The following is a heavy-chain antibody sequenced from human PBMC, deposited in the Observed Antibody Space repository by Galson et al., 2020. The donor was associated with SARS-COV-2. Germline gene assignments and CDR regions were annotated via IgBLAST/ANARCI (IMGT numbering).Heavy chain of an antibody. CDR1: GYTLTELS. Sequence: ASVKVSCKVSGYTLTELSMHWVRQAPGKGLEWMGGFDPEDGETIYAQKFQGRVTMTEDTSTDTAYMELSSLRSEDTAVYYCATAPVVPAAIGWFDPWGQGTLVTVSS. CDR3: ATAPVVPAAIGWFDP. CDR2: FDPEDGET. V-gene: IGHV1-24*01. J-gene: IGHJ5*02. D-gene: IGHD2-2*01.